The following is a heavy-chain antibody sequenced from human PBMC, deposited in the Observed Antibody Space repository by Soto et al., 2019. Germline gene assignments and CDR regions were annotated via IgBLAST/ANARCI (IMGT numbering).Heavy chain of an antibody. D-gene: IGHD3-10*01. V-gene: IGHV1-18*01. CDR3: ARARHELLWFGEVDYYYMDV. CDR2: ISAYNGNT. J-gene: IGHJ6*03. CDR1: GYTFTSYG. Sequence: GASVKVSCKASGYTFTSYGISWVRQAPGQALEWMGWISAYNGNTNYAQKLQGRVTMTTDTSTSTAYMELRSLRSDDTAVYYCARARHELLWFGEVDYYYMDVWGKGTTVTVSS.